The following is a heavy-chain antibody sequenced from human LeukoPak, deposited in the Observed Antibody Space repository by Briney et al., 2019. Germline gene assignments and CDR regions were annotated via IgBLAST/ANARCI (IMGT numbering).Heavy chain of an antibody. J-gene: IGHJ5*02. CDR1: GFTFSSYA. Sequence: GGSLRLSCAASGFTFSSYAMNWVRQAPGKGLEWVSAISGSGAGTYYADSVKGRFTISRDNSKNTLYLQMNSLRAEDTAVYYCAKDVGLGGNWFDPWGQGTLVTVSS. CDR2: ISGSGAGT. CDR3: AKDVGLGGNWFDP. V-gene: IGHV3-23*01. D-gene: IGHD2-15*01.